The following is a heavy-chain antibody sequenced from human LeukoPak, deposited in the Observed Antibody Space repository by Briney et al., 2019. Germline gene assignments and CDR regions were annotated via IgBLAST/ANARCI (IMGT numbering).Heavy chain of an antibody. V-gene: IGHV1-2*02. J-gene: IGHJ3*02. D-gene: IGHD2-8*01. CDR2: INPDNADT. CDR3: AIMGDTFDI. CDR1: GYTFTGYY. Sequence: ASVKVSCKASGYTFTGYYMHWVRQAPGQGLEWMGSINPDNADTNYAQNFQGRVTMTRDTSLNTDNMDFSRLRSDDPAVDYCAIMGDTFDIWGQGTMVTVSS.